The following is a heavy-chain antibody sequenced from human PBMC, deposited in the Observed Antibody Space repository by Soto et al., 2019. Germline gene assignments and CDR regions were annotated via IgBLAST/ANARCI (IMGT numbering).Heavy chain of an antibody. CDR3: AREVRVSYYYYGMDV. J-gene: IGHJ6*02. CDR1: GFTFSSYA. CDR2: ISYDGSNK. Sequence: GGSLRLSCAASGFTFSSYAMHWVRQAPGKGLEWVAVISYDGSNKYYADSVKGRFTISRDNSKNTLYLQMNSLRAEDTAVYYCAREVRVSYYYYGMDVWGQGTTVTVSS. V-gene: IGHV3-30-3*01.